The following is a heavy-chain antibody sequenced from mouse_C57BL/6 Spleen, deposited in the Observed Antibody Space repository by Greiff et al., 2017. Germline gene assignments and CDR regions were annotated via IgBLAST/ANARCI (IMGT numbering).Heavy chain of an antibody. Sequence: EVKLMESGPGLVKPSQTVFLTCTVTGISITTGNYRWGWIRQFPGNKLEWIGSIYYSGTINYNPSLTIRTTITRDHPKNQFVMEMNSLTAEDTATYYCARDHGSSIAMAYWGQGTSVTVSS. D-gene: IGHD1-1*01. CDR2: IYYSGTI. CDR1: GISITTGNYR. J-gene: IGHJ4*01. CDR3: ARDHGSSIAMAY. V-gene: IGHV3-5*01.